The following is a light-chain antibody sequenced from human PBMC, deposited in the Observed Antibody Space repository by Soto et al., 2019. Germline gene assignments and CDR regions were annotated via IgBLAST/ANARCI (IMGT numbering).Light chain of an antibody. J-gene: IGKJ2*01. CDR1: QTIDNT. CDR3: KHYNYCKYN. CDR2: DAS. Sequence: EIVMTHSASTLSLSPGERATLSCRASQTIDNTLAWYQRKPGQAPRLIIYDASTRATGVPARFSGSGSGTELTITISSLHSEDFEVYYCKHYNYCKYNFGQGTNVDIK. V-gene: IGKV3-15*01.